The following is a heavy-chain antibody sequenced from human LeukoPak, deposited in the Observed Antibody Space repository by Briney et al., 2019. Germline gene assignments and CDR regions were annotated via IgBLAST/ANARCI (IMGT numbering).Heavy chain of an antibody. CDR3: AREGGSYYADFDY. J-gene: IGHJ4*02. D-gene: IGHD1-26*01. Sequence: KPSETLSLTCAVYGGSISSYYWSWIRQPAGKGLEWIGRIYTSGSTNYNPSLKSRVTMSVDTSKNQFSLKLSSVTAADTVVYYCAREGGSYYADFDYWGQGTLVTVSS. CDR2: IYTSGST. CDR1: GGSISSYY. V-gene: IGHV4-59*10.